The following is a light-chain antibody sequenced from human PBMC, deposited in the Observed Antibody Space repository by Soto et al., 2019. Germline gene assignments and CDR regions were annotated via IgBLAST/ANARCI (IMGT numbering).Light chain of an antibody. J-gene: IGKJ2*01. CDR3: QQYDNLMYT. V-gene: IGKV1-33*01. CDR1: QDISNY. Sequence: DIQMTQSPSSLSASVGDSVTITCQASQDISNYLNWYQQKPGKAPKLLIYDASNLETGGPSRFSGSGSGPDFTFTISSLQPEDIATYYCQQYDNLMYTFGQGTKLEIK. CDR2: DAS.